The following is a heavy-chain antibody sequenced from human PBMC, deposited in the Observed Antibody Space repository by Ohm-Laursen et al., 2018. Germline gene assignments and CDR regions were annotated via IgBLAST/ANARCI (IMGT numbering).Heavy chain of an antibody. J-gene: IGHJ4*02. CDR2: ISWNSGSI. V-gene: IGHV3-9*01. CDR1: GFTFDDYA. Sequence: SLRLSCSASGFTFDDYAMHWVRQAPGKGLEWVSGISWNSGSIGYADSVKGRFTISRDNSKNTLYLQMNSLRAEDTAVYYCAAVEEATVTLSFDYWGQGTLVTVSS. D-gene: IGHD4-17*01. CDR3: AAVEEATVTLSFDY.